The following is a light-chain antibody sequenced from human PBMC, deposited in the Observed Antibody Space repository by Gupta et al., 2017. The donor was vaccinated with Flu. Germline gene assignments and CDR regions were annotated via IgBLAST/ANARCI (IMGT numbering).Light chain of an antibody. CDR2: RNN. V-gene: IGLV1-47*01. CDR3: AAWDDRVSGYV. Sequence: QSVLTQPPSASGTPGQGVSISCSGSWSNIGYTYVYWYQQLPGTAPKLLIYRNNQRPPGVPDRFSGSKSGTSASLAIRGLRSEDEADYYCAAWDDRVSGYVFGTGTKVTVL. CDR1: WSNIGYTY. J-gene: IGLJ1*01.